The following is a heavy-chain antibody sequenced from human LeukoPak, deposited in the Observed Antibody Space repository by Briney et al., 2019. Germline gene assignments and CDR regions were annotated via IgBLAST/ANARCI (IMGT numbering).Heavy chain of an antibody. D-gene: IGHD3-10*01. CDR2: ISHRGST. CDR1: GDSISSGGYY. V-gene: IGHV4-31*03. CDR3: ARDRPITMARDAPPSYGMDV. Sequence: SETLSLTCSVSGDSISSGGYYWSWLRQYPGTGLEWIGYISHRGSTYYNPSLKSRIIISVDTSKTQFSLTLSSVTAADTAVYYCARDRPITMARDAPPSYGMDVWGQGTTVTVSS. J-gene: IGHJ6*02.